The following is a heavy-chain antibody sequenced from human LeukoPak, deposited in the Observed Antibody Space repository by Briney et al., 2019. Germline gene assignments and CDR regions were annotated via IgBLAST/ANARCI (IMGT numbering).Heavy chain of an antibody. Sequence: PSETLSLTCAVYGGSFSGYYWSWIRQPPGKGLEWIGSIYYSGSTYYNPSLKSRVTISVDTSKNQFSLKLSSVTAADTAVYYCARVYYSHSYDYWYFDLWGRGTLVTVSS. CDR3: ARVYYSHSYDYWYFDL. J-gene: IGHJ2*01. D-gene: IGHD6-13*01. CDR1: GGSFSGYY. CDR2: IYYSGST. V-gene: IGHV4-34*01.